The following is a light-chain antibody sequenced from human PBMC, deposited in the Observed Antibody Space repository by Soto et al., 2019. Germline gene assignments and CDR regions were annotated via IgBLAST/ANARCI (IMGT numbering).Light chain of an antibody. J-gene: IGLJ1*01. V-gene: IGLV2-14*01. CDR1: RRDVGGYNY. Sequence: QSVLTQPASVSGSPGQSITISCTGTRRDVGGYNYVSWYQQYPGKSPKLLIYEVTHRPSVVSNRFSGYKSGNTASLTIYGLQAEDEADYYCSSYTISNTLPFVFGTGTKLTVL. CDR3: SSYTISNTLPFV. CDR2: EVT.